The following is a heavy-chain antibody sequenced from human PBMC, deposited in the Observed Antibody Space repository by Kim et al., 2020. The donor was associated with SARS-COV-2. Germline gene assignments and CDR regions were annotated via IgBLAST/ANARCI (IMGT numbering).Heavy chain of an antibody. CDR2: ISYDGSNN. V-gene: IGHV3-33*05. CDR3: ARDRAASGSTRGPFDY. Sequence: GGSLRLSCAASGFTFSSYGMHWVRQAPGKGLEWVAVISYDGSNNYYADSVKGRFTISRDNSINTLYLQMNNLRAEDTAVYSCARDRAASGSTRGPFDYWGQGSLVIVSS. D-gene: IGHD1-26*01. CDR1: GFTFSSYG. J-gene: IGHJ4*02.